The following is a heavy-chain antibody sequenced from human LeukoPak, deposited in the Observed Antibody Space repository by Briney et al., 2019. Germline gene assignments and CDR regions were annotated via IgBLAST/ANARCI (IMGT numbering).Heavy chain of an antibody. CDR1: GFTFSSYS. J-gene: IGHJ4*02. Sequence: GGSLRLSCAASGFTFSSYSMNWVRQAPGKGLEWVSSISSSGSYIYYADSVKGRFTISRDNAKNSLYLQMNSLRAEDTAVYYCARDGRAAGFDYWGQGTLVTVSS. V-gene: IGHV3-21*01. D-gene: IGHD1-1*01. CDR2: ISSSGSYI. CDR3: ARDGRAAGFDY.